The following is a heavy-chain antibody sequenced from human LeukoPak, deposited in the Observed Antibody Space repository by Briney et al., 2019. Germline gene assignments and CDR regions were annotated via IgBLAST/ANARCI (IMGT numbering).Heavy chain of an antibody. CDR2: IYPGDSDT. Sequence: GESLKISCKGSGYSFTNYWIGWVRQMPGKGLQWMGIIYPGDSDTTYSPSFQGQVTISADKSISTAYLQWSSLKASDTSMYYCARLDYSTSPADYWGQGTLVTASS. V-gene: IGHV5-51*01. D-gene: IGHD6-6*01. J-gene: IGHJ4*02. CDR3: ARLDYSTSPADY. CDR1: GYSFTNYW.